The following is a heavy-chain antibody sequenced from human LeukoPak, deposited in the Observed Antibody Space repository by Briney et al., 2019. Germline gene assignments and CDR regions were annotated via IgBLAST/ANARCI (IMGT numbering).Heavy chain of an antibody. CDR1: GGSISSSSYY. CDR3: ARQRGPGTTGTDPREDY. Sequence: PSETLSLTCTVSGGSISSSSYYWGWIRQPPGKGLEWIGSIYYSGSTYYNPSLKSRVTISVDTSKNQFSLKLSSVTAADTAVYYCARQRGPGTTGTDPREDYWGQGTLVTVPS. D-gene: IGHD1-1*01. CDR2: IYYSGST. J-gene: IGHJ4*02. V-gene: IGHV4-39*01.